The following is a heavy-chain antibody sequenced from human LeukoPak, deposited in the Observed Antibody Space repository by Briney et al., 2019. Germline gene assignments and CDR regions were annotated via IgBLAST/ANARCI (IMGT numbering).Heavy chain of an antibody. V-gene: IGHV3-15*01. Sequence: GGSLRLSCAASGFTFSNAWMSWVRQAPGKGLEWVGRIKSKTDGGTTDYAAPVKGRFTISRDDSKNTLYLQMNSLKTEDTAVYYCTAGGDYVLAFDIWGQGTMVTVSS. CDR3: TAGGDYVLAFDI. J-gene: IGHJ3*02. D-gene: IGHD4-17*01. CDR2: IKSKTDGGTT. CDR1: GFTFSNAW.